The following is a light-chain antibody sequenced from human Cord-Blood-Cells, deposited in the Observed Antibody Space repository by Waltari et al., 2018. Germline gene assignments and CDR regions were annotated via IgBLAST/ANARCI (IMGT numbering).Light chain of an antibody. V-gene: IGLV2-14*01. CDR2: EVS. Sequence: QSALTQPASVSGSPGQSITLSCTGTSSDVGGYNYVSWYPQHPGKAPKLMIYEVSNRPAGVANRFAGSKSGNTASLTISGLQAEDEADYYCSSYTSSSTVFGGGTKLTVL. CDR3: SSYTSSSTV. CDR1: SSDVGGYNY. J-gene: IGLJ3*02.